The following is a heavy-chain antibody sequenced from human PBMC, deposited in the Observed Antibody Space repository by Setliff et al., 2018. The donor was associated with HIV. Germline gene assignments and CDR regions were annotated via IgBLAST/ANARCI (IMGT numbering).Heavy chain of an antibody. CDR3: ARFYYHYDSTNDAFDI. CDR2: IHTREST. Sequence: SETLSLTCTVSGGSISSGSHYWSWIRQPAGKGLEWIGRIHTRESTDYNPSLKSRVTISVDTSKNQFSLKLSSVTAADTAVYYCARFYYHYDSTNDAFDIWGQGTMVTVSS. V-gene: IGHV4-61*02. D-gene: IGHD3-22*01. CDR1: GGSISSGSHY. J-gene: IGHJ3*02.